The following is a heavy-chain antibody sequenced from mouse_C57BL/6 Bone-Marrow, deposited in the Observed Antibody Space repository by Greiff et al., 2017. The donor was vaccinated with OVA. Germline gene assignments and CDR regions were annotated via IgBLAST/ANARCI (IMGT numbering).Heavy chain of an antibody. V-gene: IGHV5-4*01. CDR3: ARSYCSNSMDY. D-gene: IGHD2-5*01. J-gene: IGHJ4*01. Sequence: EVHLVESGGGLVKPGGSLKLSCAASGFTFSSYAMSWVRPTPEKRLEWVATISDGGSYTDYPDNVKGRFTIARDNAKNNLYLQMSHLKSEDTAMYYCARSYCSNSMDYWGQGTAVTVSS. CDR2: ISDGGSYT. CDR1: GFTFSSYA.